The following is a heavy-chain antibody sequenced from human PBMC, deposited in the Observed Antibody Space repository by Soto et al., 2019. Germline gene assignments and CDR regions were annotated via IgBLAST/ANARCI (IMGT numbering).Heavy chain of an antibody. CDR3: ARESGENWSYEAY. V-gene: IGHV4-4*07. J-gene: IGHJ4*02. CDR1: GYYISSYS. Sequence: SETLSPTCAVSGYYISSYSWNWIRQTAGRGLEWIGRVYPSGHTQYRSSFETRVTVSVDMSTNQFFLELRSVTAADTAVYYCARESGENWSYEAYWGQGTQVTVSS. CDR2: VYPSGHT. D-gene: IGHD1-7*01.